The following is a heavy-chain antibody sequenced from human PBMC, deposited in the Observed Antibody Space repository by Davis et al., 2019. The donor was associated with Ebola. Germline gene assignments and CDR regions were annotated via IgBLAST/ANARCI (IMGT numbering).Heavy chain of an antibody. CDR1: GFTFSSYG. CDR2: ISYDGSHK. J-gene: IGHJ4*02. D-gene: IGHD6-19*01. CDR3: AKGGGRSGWYYFDY. V-gene: IGHV3-30*18. Sequence: PGGSLRLSCAASGFTFSSYGMHCVRQAPGKGLEWVAVISYDGSHKYYADSVKGRFTISRDNSKNPLYLQMNSLRAEDTAVYYWAKGGGRSGWYYFDYWGQGTLVTVSS.